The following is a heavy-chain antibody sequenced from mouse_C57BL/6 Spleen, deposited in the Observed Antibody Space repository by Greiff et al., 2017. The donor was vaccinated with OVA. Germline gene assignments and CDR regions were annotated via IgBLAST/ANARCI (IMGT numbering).Heavy chain of an antibody. CDR1: GYTFTSYW. Sequence: QVQLKQPGAELVKPGASVKLSCKASGYTFTSYWMHWVKQRPGRGLEWIGRIDPNSGGTKYNEKFKSKATLTVDKPSSTAYMQLSSLTSEDSAVYYCARRGDYDVVDYWGQGTTLTVSS. V-gene: IGHV1-72*01. J-gene: IGHJ2*01. CDR2: IDPNSGGT. D-gene: IGHD2-4*01. CDR3: ARRGDYDVVDY.